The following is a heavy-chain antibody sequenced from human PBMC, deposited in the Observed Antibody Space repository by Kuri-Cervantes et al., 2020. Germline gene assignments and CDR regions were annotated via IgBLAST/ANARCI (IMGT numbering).Heavy chain of an antibody. CDR3: ARDRRYYASGSYPIPLDY. CDR2: ISYDGSNK. J-gene: IGHJ4*02. CDR1: GVTFSSYG. D-gene: IGHD3-10*01. V-gene: IGHV3-30*03. Sequence: LSLTCAASGVTFSSYGMHWVRQAPGKGLEWVAVISYDGSNKYYADSVKGRFTISRDNSKNTLYLQMNSLRAEDTAVYYCARDRRYYASGSYPIPLDYWGQGTLVTVSS.